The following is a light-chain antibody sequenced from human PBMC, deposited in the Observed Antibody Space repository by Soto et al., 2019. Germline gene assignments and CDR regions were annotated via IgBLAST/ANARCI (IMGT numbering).Light chain of an antibody. CDR2: DDS. Sequence: SYELTQPPSVSVAPGQTARIPCGGKNIGSKSVHWYQQKPGQAPVLVVYDDSDRPSGIPERFSGSNSGNTATLTISRVEAGDEADYYCQVWDSSSDHVVFGGGTKLTVL. V-gene: IGLV3-21*02. CDR1: NIGSKS. CDR3: QVWDSSSDHVV. J-gene: IGLJ2*01.